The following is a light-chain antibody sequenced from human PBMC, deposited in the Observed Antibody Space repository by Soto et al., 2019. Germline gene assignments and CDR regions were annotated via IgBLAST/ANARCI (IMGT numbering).Light chain of an antibody. Sequence: EIVLTQSPATLSLSPGERATLSCRASQSVSSYLAWYQQKPGQAPRPLIYDASNRATGIPARFSGSGSGTDFTLTISRLEPEDFAVYYCQQYGSSALTFGGGTKVDIK. J-gene: IGKJ4*01. CDR1: QSVSSY. CDR3: QQYGSSALT. V-gene: IGKV3-11*01. CDR2: DAS.